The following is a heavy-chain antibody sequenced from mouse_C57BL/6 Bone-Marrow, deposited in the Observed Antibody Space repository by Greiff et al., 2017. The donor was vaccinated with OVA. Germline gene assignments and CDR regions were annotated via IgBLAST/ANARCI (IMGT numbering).Heavy chain of an antibody. J-gene: IGHJ2*01. CDR2: ISSGGSYT. CDR3: ARRNKFITTVVATDFDY. CDR1: GFTFSSYG. D-gene: IGHD1-1*01. V-gene: IGHV5-6*03. Sequence: EVKLVESGGGLVQPGGSLKLSCAASGFTFSSYGMSWVRQTPDKRLEWVATISSGGSYTYYPDSVKGRFTISRDNAKNTLYLQMSSLKSEDTAMYYCARRNKFITTVVATDFDYWGQGTTLTVSS.